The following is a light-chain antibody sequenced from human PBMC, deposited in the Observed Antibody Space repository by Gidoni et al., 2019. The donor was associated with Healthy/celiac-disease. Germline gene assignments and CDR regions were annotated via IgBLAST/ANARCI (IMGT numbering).Light chain of an antibody. J-gene: IGKJ4*01. CDR3: HQYGSSPPLT. V-gene: IGKV3-20*01. Sequence: EMVLTQSPGTLSLSPAERATHSSRSSKSVSISYLAWYQQNPGQAPRLLIYGASSRATEIPDRFIGSGSATDFTLTISRLVPEDFAVYYCHQYGSSPPLTFGGGTKVEIK. CDR1: KSVSISY. CDR2: GAS.